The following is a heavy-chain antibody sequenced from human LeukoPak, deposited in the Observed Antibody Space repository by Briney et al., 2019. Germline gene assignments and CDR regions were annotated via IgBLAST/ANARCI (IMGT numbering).Heavy chain of an antibody. CDR2: INHSGST. Sequence: PSETLSLTCTVSGGSVSSGSYYWSWIRQPPGKGLEWIGEINHSGSTNYNPSLKSRVTISVDTSKNQFSLKLSSVTAADTAVYYCARRWYDFWSGYYKNNWFDPWGQGTLVTVSS. CDR3: ARRWYDFWSGYYKNNWFDP. V-gene: IGHV4-61*01. D-gene: IGHD3-3*01. CDR1: GGSVSSGSYY. J-gene: IGHJ5*02.